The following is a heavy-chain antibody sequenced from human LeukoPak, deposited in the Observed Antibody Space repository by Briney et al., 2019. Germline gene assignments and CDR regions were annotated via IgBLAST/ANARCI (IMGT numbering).Heavy chain of an antibody. CDR2: INAGNGNT. CDR3: ARGGYCSGGSCYNWFDP. CDR1: GYTFASFV. J-gene: IGHJ5*02. Sequence: ASVKVSCKASGYTFASFVMHWVRQAPGQRFEWMGWINAGNGNTKYSQKFQGRVTITSDTSASTAYMELSSLRSEDTAVYYCARGGYCSGGSCYNWFDPWAREPWSPSPQ. D-gene: IGHD2-15*01. V-gene: IGHV1-3*01.